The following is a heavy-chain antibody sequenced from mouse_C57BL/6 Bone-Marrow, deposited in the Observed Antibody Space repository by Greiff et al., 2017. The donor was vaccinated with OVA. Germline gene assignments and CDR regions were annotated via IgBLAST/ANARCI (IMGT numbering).Heavy chain of an antibody. J-gene: IGHJ1*03. V-gene: IGHV1-74*01. CDR3: AIDYGSSVGYWYFDV. D-gene: IGHD1-1*01. Sequence: QVQLQQPGAELVKPGASVKVSCKASGYTFTSYWMHWVKQRPGQGLEWIGRIHPSDSDTNYNQKFKGKATLTVDKSSSTAYMQLSSLTSEDSAVYYCAIDYGSSVGYWYFDVWGTGTTVTVSS. CDR2: IHPSDSDT. CDR1: GYTFTSYW.